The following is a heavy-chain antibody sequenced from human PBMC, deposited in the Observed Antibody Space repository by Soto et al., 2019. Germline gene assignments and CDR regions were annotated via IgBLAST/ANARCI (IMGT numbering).Heavy chain of an antibody. D-gene: IGHD4-17*01. V-gene: IGHV1-69*13. J-gene: IGHJ3*02. CDR2: IIPIFGTA. Sequence: VASVKVSCKASGGTFSSYAISWVRQAPGQGLEWMGGIIPIFGTANYAQKFQGRVTITADESTSTAYMELSSLRSEDTAVYYCARGQTTVTTGSAFDIWGQGTMVTVSS. CDR3: ARGQTTVTTGSAFDI. CDR1: GGTFSSYA.